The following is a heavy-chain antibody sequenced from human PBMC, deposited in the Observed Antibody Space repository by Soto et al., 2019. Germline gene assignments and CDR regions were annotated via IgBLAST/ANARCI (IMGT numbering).Heavy chain of an antibody. V-gene: IGHV2-5*02. CDR3: IQSRCGGDCLQSYASHYYYGMDA. D-gene: IGHD2-21*02. CDR1: GFSLSTSGVG. CDR2: IYWDDDK. J-gene: IGHJ6*02. Sequence: QITLKESGPTLVKPTQTLTLTCTFSGFSLSTSGVGVGWIRQPPGKALEWLALIYWDDDKRYSPSLRSRLTISKDTSKNKVVLTMTNMDPVDTATYYCIQSRCGGDCLQSYASHYYYGMDAWGQGTTVTVSS.